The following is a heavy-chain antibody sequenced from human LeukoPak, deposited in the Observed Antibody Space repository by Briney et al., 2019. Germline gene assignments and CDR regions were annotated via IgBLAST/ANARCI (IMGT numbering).Heavy chain of an antibody. V-gene: IGHV1-2*02. CDR3: ALRFSIAAAGHDAFDI. CDR2: INPNSGGT. D-gene: IGHD6-13*01. J-gene: IGHJ3*02. Sequence: ASVKVSCKASGYTFTGYYMHWVRQAPGQGLEWMGWINPNSGGTNYAQKFQGRVTMTRDTSISTAYMELSRLRSDDTAVYYCALRFSIAAAGHDAFDIWGQGTMVTVSS. CDR1: GYTFTGYY.